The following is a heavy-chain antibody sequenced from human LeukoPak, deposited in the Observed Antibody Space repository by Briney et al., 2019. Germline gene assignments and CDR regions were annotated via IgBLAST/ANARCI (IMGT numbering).Heavy chain of an antibody. Sequence: SETLSLTCTVSGGSISSYYWSWIRQPPGKGLEWIGYIYTSGSTNYNPSLKSRVTISVDTSKNQFSLKLSSVTAADTAVDYCARSHDILTGLSLFRDYYYMDVWGKGTTVTVSS. V-gene: IGHV4-4*09. D-gene: IGHD3-9*01. CDR3: ARSHDILTGLSLFRDYYYMDV. CDR1: GGSISSYY. CDR2: IYTSGST. J-gene: IGHJ6*03.